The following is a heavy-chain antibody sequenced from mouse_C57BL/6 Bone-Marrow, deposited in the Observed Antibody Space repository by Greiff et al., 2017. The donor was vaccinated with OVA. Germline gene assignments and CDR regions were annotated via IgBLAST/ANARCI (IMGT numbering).Heavy chain of an antibody. CDR2: IDPSDSYP. CDR3: ARWDYDYDYDV. Sequence: VQLQQSWAELVMPGASVKLSCKASGYTFPSYWMHWVKQRPGPGLEWIGEIDPSDSYPNYNQKFKGKSTLTVDKSSSTAYMQLSSLTSEDSAVYYCARWDYDYDYDVWGTGTTVTVSS. J-gene: IGHJ1*03. D-gene: IGHD2-4*01. V-gene: IGHV1-69*01. CDR1: GYTFPSYW.